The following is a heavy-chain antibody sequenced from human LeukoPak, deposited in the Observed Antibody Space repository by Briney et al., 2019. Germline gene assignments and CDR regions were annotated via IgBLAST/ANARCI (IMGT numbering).Heavy chain of an antibody. D-gene: IGHD3-10*01. CDR3: ARVSLVRGAPDYYFDY. Sequence: PSETLSLTCVVSGGSISSSNWWSWVRQPPGKGLEWIGEIYHSGSTNYNPSLKSRVTMSVDTSKNQFSLKLSSVTAADTAVYYCARVSLVRGAPDYYFDYWGQGTLVTVSS. V-gene: IGHV4-4*02. J-gene: IGHJ4*02. CDR1: GGSISSSNW. CDR2: IYHSGST.